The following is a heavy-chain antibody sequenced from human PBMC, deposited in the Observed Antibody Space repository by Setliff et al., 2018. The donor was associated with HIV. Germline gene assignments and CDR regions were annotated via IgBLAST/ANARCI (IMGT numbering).Heavy chain of an antibody. Sequence: SETLSLTCAVYGGSFSGYYWSWIRQPPGKGLEWIGEINHSGSTNYNPSLKSRVSISGDTSKDQFSLNLTSVTAADTAVYYCARTAPPRIAAPYNDPFDIWGQGTMVTVSS. CDR2: INHSGST. J-gene: IGHJ3*02. CDR3: ARTAPPRIAAPYNDPFDI. V-gene: IGHV4-34*01. CDR1: GGSFSGYY. D-gene: IGHD6-13*01.